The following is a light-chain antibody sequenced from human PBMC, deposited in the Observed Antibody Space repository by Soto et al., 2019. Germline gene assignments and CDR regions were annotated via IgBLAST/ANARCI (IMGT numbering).Light chain of an antibody. V-gene: IGKV3-20*01. J-gene: IGKJ4*01. CDR1: QNISSNY. CDR2: GAS. CDR3: QQYGSLPPT. Sequence: EIVLTQSPGTLSLSPGERATLSCRASQNISSNYLAWYQQRPVQAPRLLIYGASTRATAIPDRFGGSGSVTDFTLTINGLEPEDFAVYYCQQYGSLPPTFGGGTKVDI.